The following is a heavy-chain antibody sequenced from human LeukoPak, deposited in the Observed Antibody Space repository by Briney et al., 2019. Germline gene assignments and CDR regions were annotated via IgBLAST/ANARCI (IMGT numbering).Heavy chain of an antibody. Sequence: GGSLRLSCAASGFSFSSYWMHWVRQAPGKELVWVSRINSNGRSTSYADSVKGRFTISRDNAKNTLYLEMNNLRAEDTAVYYCTRDVWGDRDNYFDCWGQGTLVTVSS. CDR1: GFSFSSYW. J-gene: IGHJ4*02. CDR3: TRDVWGDRDNYFDC. V-gene: IGHV3-74*01. D-gene: IGHD2-8*01. CDR2: INSNGRST.